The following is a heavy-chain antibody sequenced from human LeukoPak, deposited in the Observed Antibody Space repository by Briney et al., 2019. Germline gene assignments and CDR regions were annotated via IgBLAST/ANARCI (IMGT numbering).Heavy chain of an antibody. J-gene: IGHJ3*02. V-gene: IGHV3-11*01. CDR3: AKDLPLWFGESPVFWGAFDI. Sequence: PGGSLRLSCAASGFTFSDYYMSWIRQAPGKGLEWVSYISSSGSTIYYADSVKGRFTISRDNAKNSLYLQMNSLRAEDTALYYCAKDLPLWFGESPVFWGAFDIWGQGTMVTVSS. CDR2: ISSSGSTI. CDR1: GFTFSDYY. D-gene: IGHD3-10*01.